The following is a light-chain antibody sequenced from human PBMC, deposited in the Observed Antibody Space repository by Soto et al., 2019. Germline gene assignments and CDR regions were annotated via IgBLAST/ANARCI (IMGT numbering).Light chain of an antibody. CDR1: QSISSW. CDR3: QQYNGYPWT. J-gene: IGKJ1*01. Sequence: DIPMTQSPSTLSASVGDRVTITCRASQSISSWLAWYQQKPGKAPKLLIYKASGLESGVPSRFSGSGSGTEFTLTISSLQPDDFATYYCQQYNGYPWTFGQGTKVEIK. V-gene: IGKV1-5*03. CDR2: KAS.